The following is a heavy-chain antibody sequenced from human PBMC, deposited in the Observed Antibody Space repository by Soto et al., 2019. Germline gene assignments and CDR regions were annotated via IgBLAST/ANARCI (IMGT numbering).Heavy chain of an antibody. CDR3: SNGWDSFDY. V-gene: IGHV3-30*18. J-gene: IGHJ4*02. Sequence: VQLVESGGGVVQPGRSLRLSCGASGFTFSSYGMHWVRQAPGKGLEWVAVISNDGSNKHYADSVKGRFTISRDNSKNTLYLQMNSLRAEDTAVYHCSNGWDSFDYCGQGTLVIVSS. CDR2: ISNDGSNK. CDR1: GFTFSSYG. D-gene: IGHD1-26*01.